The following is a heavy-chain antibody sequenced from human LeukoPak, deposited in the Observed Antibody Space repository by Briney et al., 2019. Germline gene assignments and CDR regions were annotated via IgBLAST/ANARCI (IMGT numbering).Heavy chain of an antibody. CDR2: ISRSSRNS. V-gene: IGHV3-21*01. J-gene: IGHJ4*02. D-gene: IGHD3-3*01. CDR1: VFTFSTYS. CDR3: ARGETFGEDICDY. Sequence: GGSLRLSCAVSVFTFSTYSRTCVRQAPGKGLEWVSSISRSSRNSYDADTVKCRFTSSRDKAKQSLYLKRKSLRAEDTAVYYCARGETFGEDICDYWGQGTLVTVSS.